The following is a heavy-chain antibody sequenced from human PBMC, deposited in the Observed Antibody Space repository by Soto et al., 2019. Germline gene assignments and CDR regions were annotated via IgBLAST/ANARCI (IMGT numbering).Heavy chain of an antibody. V-gene: IGHV4-59*01. CDR3: ARANPALYYYYGMDV. D-gene: IGHD7-27*01. J-gene: IGHJ6*02. CDR1: GGSISSYY. CDR2: IYYSGST. Sequence: PWETLSLTGTVSGGSISSYYWSWIRQPPGKGLEWIGYIYYSGSTNYNPSLKSRVTISVDTSKNQFSLKLSSVTAADTAVYYCARANPALYYYYGMDVWGQGTTVT.